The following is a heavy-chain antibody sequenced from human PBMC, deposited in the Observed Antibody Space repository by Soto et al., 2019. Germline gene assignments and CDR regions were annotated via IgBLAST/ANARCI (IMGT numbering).Heavy chain of an antibody. CDR3: AIEVVVAADYGDYVESTDFDY. Sequence: SVNVSCKASGGTFSSYAISWVRQAPGQGLEWMGGIIPIFGTASYAQKFQGRVTITADESTSTAYMELSSLRPEDTAVYYCAIEVVVAADYGDYVESTDFDYWGQGTLVTVSS. J-gene: IGHJ4*02. D-gene: IGHD2-15*01. V-gene: IGHV1-69*13. CDR1: GGTFSSYA. CDR2: IIPIFGTA.